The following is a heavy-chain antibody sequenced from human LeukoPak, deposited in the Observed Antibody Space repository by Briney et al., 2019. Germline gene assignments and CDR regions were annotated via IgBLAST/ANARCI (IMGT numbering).Heavy chain of an antibody. CDR3: AKGLGYCSSTSCYPDL. CDR1: GFTFSSYA. D-gene: IGHD2-2*01. V-gene: IGHV3-23*01. CDR2: ISGSGGST. Sequence: VGSLRLSCAASGFTFSSYAMSWVRQAPGKGLEWVSAISGSGGSTYYADSVKGRFTISRDNSKNTLYLQMNSLRAEDTAVYYCAKGLGYCSSTSCYPDLWGRGTLVTVSS. J-gene: IGHJ2*01.